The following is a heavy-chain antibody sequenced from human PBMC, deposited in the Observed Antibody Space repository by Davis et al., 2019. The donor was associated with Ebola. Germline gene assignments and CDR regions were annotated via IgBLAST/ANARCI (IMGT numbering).Heavy chain of an antibody. D-gene: IGHD3-22*01. Sequence: GESLKISCAASGFTFGDYAMHWVRQAPGKGLEWVSLISWDGRSTAYADSVRDRFSISRDNSRNFPYLQMNGLRAEDTALYYCTAYDSTFRNYWGQGTLVTVSS. CDR2: ISWDGRST. CDR1: GFTFGDYA. CDR3: TAYDSTFRNY. J-gene: IGHJ4*02. V-gene: IGHV3-43D*03.